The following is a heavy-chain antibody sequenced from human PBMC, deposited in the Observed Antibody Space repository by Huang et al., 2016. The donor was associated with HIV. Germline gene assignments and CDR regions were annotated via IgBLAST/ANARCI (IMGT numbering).Heavy chain of an antibody. Sequence: QVQLVQSGAEVKKPGASVKVSCRASGYTFISYGITWVRQAPGQGLEWMGGISPSYGYTNYAQQFQGRVTMTTDTSTNTVYMEVRSLRSDGTAGYYCARDLGTTVVPDGMDVWGQGTTVTVSS. CDR3: ARDLGTTVVPDGMDV. V-gene: IGHV1-18*04. CDR2: ISPSYGYT. J-gene: IGHJ6*02. CDR1: GYTFISYG. D-gene: IGHD4-17*01.